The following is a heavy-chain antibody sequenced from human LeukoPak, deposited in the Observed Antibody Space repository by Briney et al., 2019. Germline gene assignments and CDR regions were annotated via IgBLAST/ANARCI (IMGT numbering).Heavy chain of an antibody. Sequence: GGSLRLSCAASGFTFSSYAMSWVRQAPGKGLEWVSAISGSGGSTYYADSVKGRFTISRDNSKNTLYLQMYSLRAEDTAVYYCAKDGYFIVATANFYYWGQGTLVTVSS. CDR3: AKDGYFIVATANFYY. V-gene: IGHV3-23*01. CDR2: ISGSGGST. CDR1: GFTFSSYA. J-gene: IGHJ4*02. D-gene: IGHD5-12*01.